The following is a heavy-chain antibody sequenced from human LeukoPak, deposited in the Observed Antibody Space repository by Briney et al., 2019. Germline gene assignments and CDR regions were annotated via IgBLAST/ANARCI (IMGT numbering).Heavy chain of an antibody. CDR2: IQNKVDGGET. D-gene: IGHD6-19*01. Sequence: GGSLRLSCAASGFTFTNAWMTWVRQAPGKGLEWVGRIQNKVDGGETDYPAPVKCRFTISRDDSEDTLYLQMNSLKTEDTGVYYCTREGRDSSGWYGALDIWGQGTMVTVSS. J-gene: IGHJ3*02. CDR1: GFTFTNAW. CDR3: TREGRDSSGWYGALDI. V-gene: IGHV3-15*01.